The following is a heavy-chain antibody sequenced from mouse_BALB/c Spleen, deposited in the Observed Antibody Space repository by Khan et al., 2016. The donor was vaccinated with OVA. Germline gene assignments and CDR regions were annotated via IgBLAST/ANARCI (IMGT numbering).Heavy chain of an antibody. Sequence: VELVESGAELARPGASVKMSCKASGYTFTSYTIHWIKLRPGQGLEWIGYINPSNGYTNYNQKFKDKATLTADKSSTTAYMELSSLTSDDSALYNCVRDGAYHRTAGWFAYWGQGTLVTVSA. D-gene: IGHD2-14*01. J-gene: IGHJ3*01. CDR3: VRDGAYHRTAGWFAY. V-gene: IGHV1-4*01. CDR2: INPSNGYT. CDR1: GYTFTSYT.